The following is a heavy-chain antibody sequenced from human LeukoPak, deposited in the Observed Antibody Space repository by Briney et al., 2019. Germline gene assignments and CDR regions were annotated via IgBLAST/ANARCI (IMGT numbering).Heavy chain of an antibody. J-gene: IGHJ4*02. D-gene: IGHD4-17*01. CDR3: ARGLTDYGDYGPFDY. Sequence: SETLSLTCAVSGGSISSSNWWSWVRQPPGKGLEWIGEIYHSGSTNYNPSLKSRVTISVGKSKNQFSLKLSSVTAADTAVYYCARGLTDYGDYGPFDYWGQGTLVTVSS. V-gene: IGHV4-4*02. CDR1: GGSISSSNW. CDR2: IYHSGST.